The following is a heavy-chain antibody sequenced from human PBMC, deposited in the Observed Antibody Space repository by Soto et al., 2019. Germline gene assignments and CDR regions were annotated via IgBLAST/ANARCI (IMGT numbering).Heavy chain of an antibody. Sequence: EVQLVESGGGLVQPGESLRLSCASSGFTFSGSWMTWVRQAPGKGLEWVASVKGDGSEENYADAVKDRFTISRDNAKNSVSLQMNSLRVEDTAVYYCARGRVASSDWGQGTLVTVSS. CDR2: VKGDGSEE. CDR3: ARGRVASSD. D-gene: IGHD2-15*01. V-gene: IGHV3-7*03. CDR1: GFTFSGSW. J-gene: IGHJ4*02.